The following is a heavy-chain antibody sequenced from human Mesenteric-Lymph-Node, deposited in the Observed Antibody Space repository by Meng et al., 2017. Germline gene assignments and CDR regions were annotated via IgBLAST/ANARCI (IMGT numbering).Heavy chain of an antibody. CDR2: INPNSGGT. CDR1: GYTFTGYY. CDR3: ASSYCSGGSCYIDRLGY. V-gene: IGHV1-2*06. J-gene: IGHJ4*02. Sequence: ASVKVSCKASGYTFTGYYMHWVRQAPGQGLEWMGRINPNSGGTNYAQKFQGRVTMTRDTSTSTVYMELSSLRSEDTAVYYCASSYCSGGSCYIDRLGYWGQGTLVTVSS. D-gene: IGHD2-15*01.